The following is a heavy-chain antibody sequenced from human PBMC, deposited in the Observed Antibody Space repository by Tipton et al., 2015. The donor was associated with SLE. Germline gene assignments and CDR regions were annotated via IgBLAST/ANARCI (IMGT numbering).Heavy chain of an antibody. D-gene: IGHD1-14*01. CDR2: IRSKASGGTT. J-gene: IGHJ3*01. CDR3: AGGSFRTGLAF. V-gene: IGHV3-49*03. CDR1: GSTFGDYY. Sequence: SLRLSCIASGSTFGDYYINWFRQAPGKGLEWVGFIRSKASGGTTEYAASVKGRFSISRDDSKNIGFLQMDSLKTEDTAVYYCAGGSFRTGLAFWGQGTMVTVSS.